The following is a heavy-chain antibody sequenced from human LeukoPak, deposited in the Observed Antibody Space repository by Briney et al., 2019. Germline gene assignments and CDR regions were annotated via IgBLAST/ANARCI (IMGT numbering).Heavy chain of an antibody. CDR3: ARAKGSITMVRGVIANWFDP. V-gene: IGHV4-31*03. J-gene: IGHJ5*02. CDR1: SGSISSGGYY. D-gene: IGHD3-10*01. Sequence: PSQTLSRTCTVSSGSISSGGYYWSWIRQHPGKGLEWIGYIYYSGSTYYNPSLKSRVTISVDTSKNQFSLKLSSVTAADTAVYYCARAKGSITMVRGVIANWFDPWGQGTLVTVSS. CDR2: IYYSGST.